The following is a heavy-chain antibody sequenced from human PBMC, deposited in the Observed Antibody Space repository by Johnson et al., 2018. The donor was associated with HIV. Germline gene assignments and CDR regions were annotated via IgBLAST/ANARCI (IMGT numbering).Heavy chain of an antibody. J-gene: IGHJ3*02. CDR1: GFTFSSYG. CDR3: APIAAAAFDI. Sequence: VQLVESGGGVVQPGRSLRLSCAASGFTFSSYGMHWVRQAPGKGLEWVAVISYDGSNKYYADSVKGRFTISRDNSKNTLYRQMNSLRAEDTAVYYCAPIAAAAFDIWGQGTMVTVSS. V-gene: IGHV3-30*03. CDR2: ISYDGSNK. D-gene: IGHD6-6*01.